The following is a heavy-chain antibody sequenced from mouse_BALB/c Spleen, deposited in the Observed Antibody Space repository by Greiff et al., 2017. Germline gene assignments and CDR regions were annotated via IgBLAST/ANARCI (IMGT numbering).Heavy chain of an antibody. V-gene: IGHV5-12-1*01. CDR1: GFTFSSYY. CDR2: ISSGGGST. Sequence: EVQVVESGGGLVKLGGSLKLSCAASGFTFSSYYMSWVRQTPGKRLEWVAYISSGGGSTYYPDTVKGRFTISRDNAKNTLYLQMSSLKSEDTAMYYCARHGGKGYAMDDWGQGTSVTVSS. J-gene: IGHJ4*01. CDR3: ARHGGKGYAMDD.